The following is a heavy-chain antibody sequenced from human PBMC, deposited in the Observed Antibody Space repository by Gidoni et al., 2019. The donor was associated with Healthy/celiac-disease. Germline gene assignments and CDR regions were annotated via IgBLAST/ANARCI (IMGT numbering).Heavy chain of an antibody. V-gene: IGHV4-34*01. J-gene: IGHJ4*02. CDR3: ARGKRWLRFSHYDY. Sequence: QVQLQQWGAGLLKPSETLSLTCAVYGGSYSGYYWSWIRQPPGKGLEWIGEINHSGSTNYNPSLKSRVTISVDTSKNQFSLKLSSVTAADTAVYYCARGKRWLRFSHYDYWGQGTLVTVSS. CDR1: GGSYSGYY. D-gene: IGHD5-12*01. CDR2: INHSGST.